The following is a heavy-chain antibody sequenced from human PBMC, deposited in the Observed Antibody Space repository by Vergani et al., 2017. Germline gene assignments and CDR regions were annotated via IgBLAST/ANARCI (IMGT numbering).Heavy chain of an antibody. V-gene: IGHV4-59*01. CDR1: GGSISSYY. CDR3: ARNPYCGGDCYSDAFDI. J-gene: IGHJ3*02. CDR2: LYYSGST. D-gene: IGHD2-21*02. Sequence: QVQLQESGPGLVKPSETLSLTCTVSGGSISSYYWSWIRQPPGKGLAWIGYLYYSGSTNYNPSLKSRVTISVDTSKNQFSLKLSSVTAADTAVYYCARNPYCGGDCYSDAFDIWGQGTMVTVSS.